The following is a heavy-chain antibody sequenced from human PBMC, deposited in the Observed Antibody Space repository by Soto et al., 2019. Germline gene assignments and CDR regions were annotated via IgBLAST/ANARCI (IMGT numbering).Heavy chain of an antibody. CDR3: ARDSPDPPGIAVAGAFDY. D-gene: IGHD6-19*01. CDR1: GGSISSYY. V-gene: IGHV4-4*07. J-gene: IGHJ4*02. CDR2: IYTSGST. Sequence: QVQLQESGPGLVKPSETLSLTCTVSGGSISSYYWSWIRQPAGKGLEWIGRIYTSGSTNYNPSLKSRVTMSVDTSKNQFSLKLSSVTAADTAVYYCARDSPDPPGIAVAGAFDYWGQGTLVTVSS.